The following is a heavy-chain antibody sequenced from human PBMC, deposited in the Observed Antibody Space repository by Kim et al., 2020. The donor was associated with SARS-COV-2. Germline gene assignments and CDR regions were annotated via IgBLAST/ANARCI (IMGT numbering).Heavy chain of an antibody. J-gene: IGHJ4*02. D-gene: IGHD6-13*01. Sequence: GGSLRLSCAASGFTFSSYSMNWVRQAPGKGLEWVSSISSSSSYIYYADSVKGRFTISRDNAKNSLYLQMNSLRAEDTAVYYCATAHRSSSWYYFDYWGQGTLVTVSS. V-gene: IGHV3-21*01. CDR1: GFTFSSYS. CDR3: ATAHRSSSWYYFDY. CDR2: ISSSSSYI.